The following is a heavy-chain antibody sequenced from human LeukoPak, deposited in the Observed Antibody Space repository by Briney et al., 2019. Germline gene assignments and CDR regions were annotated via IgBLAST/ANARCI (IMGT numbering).Heavy chain of an antibody. CDR3: ARALRGYSYGYLWFDP. CDR1: GYTLIDDY. CDR2: INPDSGFT. V-gene: IGHV1-2*02. D-gene: IGHD5-18*01. J-gene: IGHJ5*02. Sequence: GASVKVSCKASGYTLIDDYMHWVRQAPGQGLEWMGWINPDSGFTNYAQKFQGRVTMTRDTSISTACMELSRLRSDDTAVYYCARALRGYSYGYLWFDPWGRGTLVTVSS.